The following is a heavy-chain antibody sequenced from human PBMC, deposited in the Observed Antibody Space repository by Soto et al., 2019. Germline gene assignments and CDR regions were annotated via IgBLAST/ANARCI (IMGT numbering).Heavy chain of an antibody. CDR2: INPNSGGT. CDR3: ARVHANPFYGSGSYYILNAFDI. CDR1: GYTFTGYY. V-gene: IGHV1-2*02. D-gene: IGHD3-10*01. Sequence: ASVKVSCKASGYTFTGYYMHWVRQAPGQGLEWMGWINPNSGGTNYAQKFQGRVTMTRDTSISTAYMELSRLRSDDTAVYYCARVHANPFYGSGSYYILNAFDIWGQGTMVTVSS. J-gene: IGHJ3*02.